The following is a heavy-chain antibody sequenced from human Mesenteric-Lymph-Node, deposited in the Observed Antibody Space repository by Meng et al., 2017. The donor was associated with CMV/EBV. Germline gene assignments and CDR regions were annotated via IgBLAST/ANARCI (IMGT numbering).Heavy chain of an antibody. CDR2: IHHSGSA. V-gene: IGHV4-34*01. D-gene: IGHD3-22*01. J-gene: IGHJ4*02. CDR3: ARRSTGHYGGFDY. CDR1: GGSFSGYY. Sequence: SETLSLTCAVYGGSFSGYYWSWLRQPPGKGLEWIGEIHHSGSANYNPSLKSRVTISVDTSKNQFSLKLSSVTAADTAVYYCARRSTGHYGGFDYWGQGTLVTVSS.